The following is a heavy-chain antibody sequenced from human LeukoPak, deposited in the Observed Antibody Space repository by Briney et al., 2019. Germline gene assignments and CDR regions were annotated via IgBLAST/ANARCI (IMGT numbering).Heavy chain of an antibody. CDR2: IWYDGSNK. Sequence: GGSVRLSCAASGFTFSSYGIHWVRQAPGKGLEWVAVIWYDGSNKYYADSVKGRFTISRDNSKNTLYLQMNSLRAEDTAVCYCARDSRGMDVWGKGTTVTVSS. J-gene: IGHJ6*04. CDR1: GFTFSSYG. V-gene: IGHV3-33*01. CDR3: ARDSRGMDV.